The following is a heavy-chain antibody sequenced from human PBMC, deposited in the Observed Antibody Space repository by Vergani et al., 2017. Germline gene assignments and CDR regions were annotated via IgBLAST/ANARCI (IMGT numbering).Heavy chain of an antibody. J-gene: IGHJ1*01. CDR3: AAMEYYYYSSGYYRPEYFQH. CDR2: ISGSGGST. V-gene: IGHV3-23*01. D-gene: IGHD3-22*01. CDR1: GFTFSSYA. Sequence: EVQLLESGGGLVQPGGSLRLSCAASGFTFSSYAMSWVRQAPGKGLEWVSAISGSGGSTYYADSVKGRFTISRDNSKNTLYLQMNSLRAEDTAVYYCAAMEYYYYSSGYYRPEYFQHWGQGTLVTVSS.